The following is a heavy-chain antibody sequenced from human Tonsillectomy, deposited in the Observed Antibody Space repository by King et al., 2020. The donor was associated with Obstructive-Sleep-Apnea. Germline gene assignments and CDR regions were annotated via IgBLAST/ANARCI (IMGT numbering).Heavy chain of an antibody. V-gene: IGHV4-31*03. J-gene: IGHJ5*02. CDR2: IYYSGST. CDR1: GDSISSGGYY. D-gene: IGHD3-10*01. Sequence: QLQESGPGLVKPSQTLSLTCSVSGDSISSGGYYWIWIRQYPGKGLEWIGYIYYSGSTYYNPSLTSRVIMSVDTSQNQFSLQLTSVTAADTAVYYCARLTYLSSGTYEGWFDPWGQGTLVIVSS. CDR3: ARLTYLSSGTYEGWFDP.